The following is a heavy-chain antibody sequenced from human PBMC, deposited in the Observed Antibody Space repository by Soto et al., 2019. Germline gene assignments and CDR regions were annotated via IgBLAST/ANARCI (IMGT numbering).Heavy chain of an antibody. Sequence: PSETLSLTCTPACGSSSTGDYYWSWIRQPRGKGREWIFYIYYSRSTYYNPSLKIRVTISLDTSKNQFSLKLTSVTAAATAVYYCDRGFSIVVGGCFDYWGKGTLVIV. CDR3: DRGFSIVVGGCFDY. J-gene: IGHJ4*02. V-gene: IGHV4-30-4*01. D-gene: IGHD2-15*01. CDR1: CGSSSTGDYY. CDR2: IYYSRST.